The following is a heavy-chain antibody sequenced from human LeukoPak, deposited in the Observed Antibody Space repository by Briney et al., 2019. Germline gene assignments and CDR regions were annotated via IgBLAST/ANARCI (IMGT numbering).Heavy chain of an antibody. CDR1: GGAISSYY. D-gene: IGHD2-15*01. CDR2: ISYSGST. CDR3: ARTPPIEAYFYLDV. Sequence: PSETLSLTCTVSGGAISSYYGIWIRQPPGKGLEWIGHISYSGSTNYNPSLKSRLTISVDTSKNQFSLKLSSVTAADTAIYYCARTPPIEAYFYLDVWGTGTTVTVSS. V-gene: IGHV4-59*08. J-gene: IGHJ6*03.